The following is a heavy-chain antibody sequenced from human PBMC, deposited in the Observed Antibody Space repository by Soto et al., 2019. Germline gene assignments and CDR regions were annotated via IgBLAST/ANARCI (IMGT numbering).Heavy chain of an antibody. J-gene: IGHJ3*02. CDR2: ISAYNGDT. CDR1: GYTFTSYG. CDR3: ARVEVVPDAFDI. Sequence: ASVKVSCKASGYTFTSYGISWVRQAPGQGLEWTGWISAYNGDTNYAQKLQGRVTMTTDTSTSTAYMELRSLRSDDTAVYYCARVEVVPDAFDIWGQGTMVTVSS. V-gene: IGHV1-18*01. D-gene: IGHD2-21*01.